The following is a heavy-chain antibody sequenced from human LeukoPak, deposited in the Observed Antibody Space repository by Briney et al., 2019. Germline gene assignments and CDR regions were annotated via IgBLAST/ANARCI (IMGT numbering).Heavy chain of an antibody. J-gene: IGHJ4*02. CDR3: ARQTGSGLFILP. CDR2: IYYSGNT. D-gene: IGHD3/OR15-3a*01. CDR1: GVSISSSNSY. V-gene: IGHV4-39*01. Sequence: SETLSLTCTVSGVSISSSNSYWGWIRQPPGKGLERIASIYYSGNTYYNASINSQVSISIDTSKNQFSLRLTSVTAADTAVYYCARQTGSGLFILPGGQGTLVTVSS.